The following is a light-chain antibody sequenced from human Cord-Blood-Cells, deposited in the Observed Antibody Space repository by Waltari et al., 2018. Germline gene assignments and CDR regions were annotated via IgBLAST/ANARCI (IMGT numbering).Light chain of an antibody. CDR2: DVS. CDR3: FSYAGTV. J-gene: IGLJ2*01. V-gene: IGLV2-11*01. CDR1: SSDVGGYNH. Sequence: QSALPQPRSVPGSPGQSVTISSTGTSSDVGGYNHVSWYQQHPGKAPKLMIYDVSKRPSGVPDRFSGSKSGNTASLTISGLQAEDEADYYCFSYAGTVFGGGTKLTVL.